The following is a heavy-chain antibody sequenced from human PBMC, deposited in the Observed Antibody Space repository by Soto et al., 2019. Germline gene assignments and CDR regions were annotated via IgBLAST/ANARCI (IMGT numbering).Heavy chain of an antibody. CDR1: GFTFSSYA. V-gene: IGHV3-23*01. CDR3: AKDISSGWYAFDS. D-gene: IGHD6-19*01. J-gene: IGHJ4*02. Sequence: XGSLRLSCAASGFTFSSYAMSWVRQAPGKGLEWVSAISGSGGSTYYADSVKGRFTISRDNSKNTLYLQMNSLRAEDTAVYYCAKDISSGWYAFDSWGQGTLVTVSS. CDR2: ISGSGGST.